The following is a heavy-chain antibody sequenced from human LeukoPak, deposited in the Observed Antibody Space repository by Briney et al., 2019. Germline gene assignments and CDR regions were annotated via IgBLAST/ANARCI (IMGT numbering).Heavy chain of an antibody. CDR3: ARLGSGE. V-gene: IGHV4-61*02. Sequence: SETLSLTCTVSGGSISSGSYYWSWIRQPAGKGLEWIGRIYTSGSTNYNPSLKSRVTISVDTSKNQFSLKLSSVTAADTAVYYCARLGSGEWGQGTLVTVSS. CDR1: GGSISSGSYY. J-gene: IGHJ4*02. CDR2: IYTSGST. D-gene: IGHD3-3*01.